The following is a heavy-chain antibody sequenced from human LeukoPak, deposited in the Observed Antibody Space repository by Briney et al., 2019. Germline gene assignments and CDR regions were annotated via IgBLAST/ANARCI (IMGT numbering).Heavy chain of an antibody. CDR2: ISAYNGNT. V-gene: IGHV1-18*01. D-gene: IGHD4-17*01. J-gene: IGHJ4*02. CDR1: DYTFTSHG. Sequence: ASVKVSFKAFDYTFTSHGISWVRQGPGQGLEWMGWISAYNGNTNYAQKLQGRVTMTTDTSTSTAYMELRSLRSDDTAVYYCARDSPWVTTNSDYWGQGTLVTVSS. CDR3: ARDSPWVTTNSDY.